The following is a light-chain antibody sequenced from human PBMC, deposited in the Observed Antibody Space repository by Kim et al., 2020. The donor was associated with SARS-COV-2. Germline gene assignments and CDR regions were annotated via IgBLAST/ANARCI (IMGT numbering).Light chain of an antibody. CDR1: QRINNW. Sequence: STPSASVRDRVTITGRASQRINNWLVWNQQKPGKAPKLLIYGASSLESGVPTRFSGSGSGTESTLTISGLQPDDFATYYGQRYNGYFGQGTKLEI. CDR3: QRYNGY. CDR2: GAS. V-gene: IGKV1-5*03. J-gene: IGKJ2*01.